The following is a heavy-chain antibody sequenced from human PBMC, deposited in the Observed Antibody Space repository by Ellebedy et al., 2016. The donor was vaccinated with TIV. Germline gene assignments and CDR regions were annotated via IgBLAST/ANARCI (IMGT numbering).Heavy chain of an antibody. D-gene: IGHD3-22*01. CDR2: MTPKSGNT. J-gene: IGHJ5*02. Sequence: AASVKVSCKASGYTFTSYDINWVRQASGHGLEWMAWMTPKSGNTDYAQRFQGRVTLTRDTSISTAYMELSSLRSEDTAVYYCVVMASTWGQGTLVTVSS. CDR3: VVMAST. V-gene: IGHV1-8*01. CDR1: GYTFTSYD.